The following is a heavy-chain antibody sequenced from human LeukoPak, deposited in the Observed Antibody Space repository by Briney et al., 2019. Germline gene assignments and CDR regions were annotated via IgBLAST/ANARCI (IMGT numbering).Heavy chain of an antibody. J-gene: IGHJ4*02. CDR3: ARGAYDSSGQFDY. D-gene: IGHD3-22*01. Sequence: GGSLRLSCAASGFTFSSYNMNWVRQAPGKGLEWVSYISTSSTYIYYADSVKGRFTISRDNAKNSLYLQMNSLRAEDTAVYYCARGAYDSSGQFDYWGQGTLVTVSS. V-gene: IGHV3-21*01. CDR2: ISTSSTYI. CDR1: GFTFSSYN.